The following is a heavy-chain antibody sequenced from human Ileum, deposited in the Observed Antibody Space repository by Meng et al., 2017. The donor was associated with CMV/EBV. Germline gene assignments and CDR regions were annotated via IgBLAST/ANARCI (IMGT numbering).Heavy chain of an antibody. J-gene: IGHJ5*02. V-gene: IGHV1-69*01. CDR3: TKEDDTSMVSVNWFDP. Sequence: QVKLGQPGVGLRKPGASVKVSCKDSGGALNDYSIHWVRQAPGQGLEWMGGILPIFNISYYAQRFQGRIIMTGDESTSTVYMEVGGLRPEDTAIYYCTKEDDTSMVSVNWFDPWGQGTLVTVSS. CDR2: ILPIFNIS. D-gene: IGHD5-18*01. CDR1: GGALNDYS.